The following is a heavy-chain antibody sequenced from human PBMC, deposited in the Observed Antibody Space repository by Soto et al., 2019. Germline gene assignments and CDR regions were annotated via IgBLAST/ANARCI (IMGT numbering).Heavy chain of an antibody. CDR3: ARESGDGIGGY. D-gene: IGHD3-10*01. J-gene: IGHJ4*02. CDR2: IKQDGSEK. V-gene: IGHV3-7*01. CDR1: GFTFSNYW. Sequence: GGSLRLSCVASGFTFSNYWMSWVRQAPGKGLEWVANIKQDGSEKYYVDSVKGRFTISRDNAKNSLYLQMNILRAEDTAVYYCARESGDGIGGYWGQGTLVTVSS.